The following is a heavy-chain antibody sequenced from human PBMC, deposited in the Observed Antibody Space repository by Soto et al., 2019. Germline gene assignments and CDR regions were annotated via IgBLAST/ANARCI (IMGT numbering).Heavy chain of an antibody. V-gene: IGHV3-30-3*01. CDR2: ISYDGSNK. CDR3: ARSFIKTYYGMDV. D-gene: IGHD3-10*01. J-gene: IGHJ6*02. Sequence: SLRLSCAASGFTFSSYAMHWVRQAPGKGLEWVAVISYDGSNKYYADSVKGRFTISRDNSKNTLYLQMNSLRAEDTAVYYCARSFIKTYYGMDVWGQGTTVTVSS. CDR1: GFTFSSYA.